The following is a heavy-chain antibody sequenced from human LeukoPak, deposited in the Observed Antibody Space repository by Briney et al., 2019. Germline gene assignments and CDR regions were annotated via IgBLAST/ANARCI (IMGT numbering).Heavy chain of an antibody. CDR2: IYYSGST. CDR3: ARDGGLYGSGFDY. J-gene: IGHJ4*02. V-gene: IGHV4-39*07. CDR1: GGSISSSSYY. D-gene: IGHD3-10*01. Sequence: SETLSLTCTVSGGSISSSSYYWVWIRQPPGKGLEWIGSIYYSGSTYYNPSLKSRVTMSVDTSKNQFSLKLSSVTAADTAVYYCARDGGLYGSGFDYWGQGTLVTVSS.